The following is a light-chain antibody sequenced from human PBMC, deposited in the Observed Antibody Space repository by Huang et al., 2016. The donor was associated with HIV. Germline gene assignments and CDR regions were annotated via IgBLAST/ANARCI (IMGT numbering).Light chain of an antibody. CDR2: GAS. J-gene: IGKJ2*01. Sequence: EIVMTQSPATLSVSPGERATLSCRASQSVSSNLAWYQQKPGQAPRLLSYGASTRATGIPARVSGSGSGTEVTLTISSLQSEDFAVYYCQQYNNWPPEYTFGQGTKLEIK. V-gene: IGKV3-15*01. CDR3: QQYNNWPPEYT. CDR1: QSVSSN.